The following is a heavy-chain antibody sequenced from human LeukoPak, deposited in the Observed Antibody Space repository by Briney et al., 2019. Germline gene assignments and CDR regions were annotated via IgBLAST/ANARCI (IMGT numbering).Heavy chain of an antibody. J-gene: IGHJ4*02. CDR2: INPSGGST. CDR1: GYTFTSYY. CDR3: ATSAETVTTPFDY. D-gene: IGHD4-17*01. Sequence: ASVKVSCKASGYTFTSYYMHWVRQAPGQGLEWMGIINPSGGSTSYAQKFQGRVTMTRDMSTSTVYMELSSLRSEDTAVYYCATSAETVTTPFDYWGQGTLVTVSS. V-gene: IGHV1-46*01.